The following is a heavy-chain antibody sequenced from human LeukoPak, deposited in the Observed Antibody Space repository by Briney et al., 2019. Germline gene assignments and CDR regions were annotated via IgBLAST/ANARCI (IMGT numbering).Heavy chain of an antibody. CDR2: ISYDGSNK. D-gene: IGHD6-19*01. CDR1: GFTFSSYG. V-gene: IGHV3-30*03. Sequence: PGESLRLSCAASGFTFSSYGMHWVRQAPGKGLEWVAVISYDGSNKYYADSVKSRFTISRDNSKNTLYLQMNSLRAEDTAVYYCASGWYTHFDYWGQGTLVTVSS. CDR3: ASGWYTHFDY. J-gene: IGHJ4*02.